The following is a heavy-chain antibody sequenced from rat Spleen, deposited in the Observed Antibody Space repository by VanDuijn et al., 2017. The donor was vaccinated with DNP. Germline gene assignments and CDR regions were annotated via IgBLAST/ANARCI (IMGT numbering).Heavy chain of an antibody. CDR1: GFTFSDYY. V-gene: IGHV5S10*01. D-gene: IGHD1-11*01. J-gene: IGHJ2*01. CDR2: IIYDGSSA. Sequence: EVQLVESGGGLVQPGRSLKLSCAASGFTFSDYYMAWVRQAPTKGLEWVSTIIYDGSSAFYRDSVTGRFTISRDFAKSTLYLQMDSLRSEDSATYYCTTRGNYGGYDYWGQGVMVTVSS. CDR3: TTRGNYGGYDY.